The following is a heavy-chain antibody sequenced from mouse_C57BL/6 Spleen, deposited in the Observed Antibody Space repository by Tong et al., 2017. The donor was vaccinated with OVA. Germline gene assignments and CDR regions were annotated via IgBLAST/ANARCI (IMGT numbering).Heavy chain of an antibody. J-gene: IGHJ2*01. Sequence: PSQGLSIPSTVSKISLTSYGVDWVRQPPGKGLEWLGVIWGGGSTNYNSALMYRLSISKDNSKSQVFLKMNSLQTEDTAMYYYAKHGIYYYGSSPYVDYWGEGTTLTVSS. CDR2: IWGGGST. V-gene: IGHV2-9*01. D-gene: IGHD1-1*01. CDR1: KISLTSYG. CDR3: AKHGIYYYGSSPYVDY.